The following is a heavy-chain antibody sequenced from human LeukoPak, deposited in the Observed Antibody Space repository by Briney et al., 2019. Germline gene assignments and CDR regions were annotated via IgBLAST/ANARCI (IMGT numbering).Heavy chain of an antibody. Sequence: GGSLRLSCVASGFTFSIYAMSWVRQAPGKGLEWVSAISGSGDDTYYADSVKGRFTISRDNSKNTLYLQMNSLRAEDTAVYYCAKGGAVAARPGSSRPFDYWGQGTLVTVSS. V-gene: IGHV3-23*01. D-gene: IGHD6-6*01. CDR1: GFTFSIYA. CDR3: AKGGAVAARPGSSRPFDY. J-gene: IGHJ4*02. CDR2: ISGSGDDT.